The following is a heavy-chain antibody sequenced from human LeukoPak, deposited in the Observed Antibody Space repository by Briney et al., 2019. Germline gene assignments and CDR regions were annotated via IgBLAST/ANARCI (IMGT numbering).Heavy chain of an antibody. J-gene: IGHJ4*01. CDR3: ARDLEVVPAAMVGY. Sequence: PGGSLRLSCAASGFTFSSYAMHWVRQAPGKGLEWVAVISYDGSNKYYADSVKGRFTISRDNSKNTLYLQMNSLRAEDTAVYYCARDLEVVPAAMVGYWGQEPWSPSPQ. CDR1: GFTFSSYA. V-gene: IGHV3-30-3*01. CDR2: ISYDGSNK. D-gene: IGHD2-2*01.